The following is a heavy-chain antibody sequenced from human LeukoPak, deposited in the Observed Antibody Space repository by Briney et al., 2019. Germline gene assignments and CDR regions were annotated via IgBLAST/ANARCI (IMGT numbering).Heavy chain of an antibody. J-gene: IGHJ4*02. D-gene: IGHD3-10*01. Sequence: ASVTVSFTASGGTFISYAISWVRQAPGQGLEWMGGIIPIFGTANYAQKFQGRVTITADKSTSTAYMELSSLRSEDTAVYYCARVAPYYGAGSYFNLLFDYWGQGTLDSVSS. CDR3: ARVAPYYGAGSYFNLLFDY. V-gene: IGHV1-69*06. CDR1: GGTFISYA. CDR2: IIPIFGTA.